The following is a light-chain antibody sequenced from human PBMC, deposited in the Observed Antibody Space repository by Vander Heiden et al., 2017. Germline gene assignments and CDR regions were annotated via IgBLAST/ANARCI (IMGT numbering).Light chain of an antibody. CDR2: VNS. CDR3: QSYDSSLSGSV. V-gene: IGLV1-40*01. Sequence: QSVLTQPPSVSGAPGQRVTISCTGSSSNIGAGYDVHWYQQLPGTAPKLLIYVNSNRPSGVPDRFSCSKSGTSASLAITGLQAEDEADYYCQSYDSSLSGSVFGGGTQLTVL. CDR1: SSNIGAGYD. J-gene: IGLJ7*01.